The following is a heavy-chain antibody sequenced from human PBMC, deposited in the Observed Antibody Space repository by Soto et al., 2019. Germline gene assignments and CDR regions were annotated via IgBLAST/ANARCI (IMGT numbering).Heavy chain of an antibody. D-gene: IGHD5-12*01. V-gene: IGHV1-18*01. CDR2: ISSYNGDT. J-gene: IGHJ6*02. Sequence: QVQLVQSGAEVKKPGASVKVSCKASGYTFTRSGISWVRQAPGQGPEWMGWISSYNGDTNYAQTFQGRGTMTTDTSTRTAYMELRSLRYDDTAVYYCAREGVAPYYYYGMDVWGQGTPVTVSS. CDR3: AREGVAPYYYYGMDV. CDR1: GYTFTRSG.